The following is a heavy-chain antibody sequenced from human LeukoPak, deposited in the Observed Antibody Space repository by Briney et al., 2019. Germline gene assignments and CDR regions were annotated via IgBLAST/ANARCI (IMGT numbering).Heavy chain of an antibody. J-gene: IGHJ5*02. CDR1: SGSFNGYY. CDR2: INQSGST. CDR3: ARGPGSGSYFAWFDT. Sequence: PSETLSLTCAVYSGSFNGYYWSWIRQPPGKGVEWIGEINQSGSTKYNPSLESRVTISVDTSKNQFSLKLSSMTAADTAVYYCARGPGSGSYFAWFDTWGQGALVTVSS. D-gene: IGHD3-10*01. V-gene: IGHV4-34*01.